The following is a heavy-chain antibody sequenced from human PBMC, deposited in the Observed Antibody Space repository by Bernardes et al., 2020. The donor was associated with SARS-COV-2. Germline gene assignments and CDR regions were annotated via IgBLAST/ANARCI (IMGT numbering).Heavy chain of an antibody. D-gene: IGHD1-26*01. CDR1: GYSFTNYW. J-gene: IGHJ6*02. Sequence: GESLKISCKGSGYSFTNYWIGWVRQMPGKRLEWMVIIYPGDSDTRYSPSFQGQVTISADKSISTAYLQWSSLKASDTAMYYCARRATVGAYGWDYYYGMDVWGQGTTVTVSS. V-gene: IGHV5-51*01. CDR2: IYPGDSDT. CDR3: ARRATVGAYGWDYYYGMDV.